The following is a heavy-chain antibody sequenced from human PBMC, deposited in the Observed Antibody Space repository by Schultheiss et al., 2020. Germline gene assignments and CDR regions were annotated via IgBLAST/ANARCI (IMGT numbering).Heavy chain of an antibody. CDR3: AKLWVTHSGWFDP. CDR2: IYGGGST. CDR1: GFSVSTSY. Sequence: GGSLRLSCAASGFSVSTSYMSWVRQAPGKGLEWVSVIYGGGSTYYADSVKGRFSISRDRSKNTLYLQMNSLTVEDMAVYYCAKLWVTHSGWFDPWGQGTLVTVSS. D-gene: IGHD2-21*02. J-gene: IGHJ5*02. V-gene: IGHV3-53*01.